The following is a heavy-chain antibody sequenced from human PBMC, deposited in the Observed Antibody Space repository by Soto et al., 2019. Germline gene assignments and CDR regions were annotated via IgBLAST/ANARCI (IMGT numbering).Heavy chain of an antibody. CDR2: ISSSSSTI. J-gene: IGHJ3*02. CDR1: GFPFSSYS. Sequence: RGSLRLSCAASGFPFSSYSMNWVLQAPGKGLEWVSYISSSSSTIYYADSVKGRFTISRDNAKNSLYLQMNSLRAEDTAVYYCARDTLLRFLEGAALDIWGQGTMVTLSS. CDR3: ARDTLLRFLEGAALDI. D-gene: IGHD3-3*01. V-gene: IGHV3-48*01.